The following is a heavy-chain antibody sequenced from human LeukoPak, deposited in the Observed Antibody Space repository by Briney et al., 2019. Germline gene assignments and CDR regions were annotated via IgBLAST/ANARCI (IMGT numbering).Heavy chain of an antibody. CDR1: GYSFTSNY. V-gene: IGHV1-2*06. CDR2: INPNSGGT. CDR3: ARDSQGAFDI. J-gene: IGHJ3*02. Sequence: ASVKVSCKASGYSFTSNYIHWVRQAPGQGLEWMGRINPNSGGTNYAQKFQGRVTMTRDTSISTAYMELSRLRSDDTAVYYCARDSQGAFDIWGQGTMVTVSS.